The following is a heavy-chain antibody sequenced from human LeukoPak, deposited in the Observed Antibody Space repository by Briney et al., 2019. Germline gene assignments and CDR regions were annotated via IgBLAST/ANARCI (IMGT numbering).Heavy chain of an antibody. CDR3: ARGSTYYGSSGQVPFDY. CDR2: IWYDGSNK. CDR1: GFTLSSYG. V-gene: IGHV3-33*01. Sequence: PGGSLRLSCAASGFTLSSYGMHWVRQAPGKGLEWVAVIWYDGSNKYYADSVKGRFTISRDNAKNSLYLQMNSLRAEDTAVYYCARGSTYYGSSGQVPFDYWGQGTLVTVSS. D-gene: IGHD3-22*01. J-gene: IGHJ4*02.